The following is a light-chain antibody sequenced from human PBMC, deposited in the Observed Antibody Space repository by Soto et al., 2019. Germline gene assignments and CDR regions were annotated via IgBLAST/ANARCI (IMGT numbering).Light chain of an antibody. CDR3: SSYTTSSTLV. J-gene: IGLJ3*02. Sequence: QSALTQPASVSGSPGQSITISCTGTSSDIGNYNYISWYQQHPGKAPELMIYEVNNRPSGVSNRFSGSKSGNTASLTISGLQAEDEADYYCSSYTTSSTLVFGGGTQLTVL. V-gene: IGLV2-14*01. CDR1: SSDIGNYNY. CDR2: EVN.